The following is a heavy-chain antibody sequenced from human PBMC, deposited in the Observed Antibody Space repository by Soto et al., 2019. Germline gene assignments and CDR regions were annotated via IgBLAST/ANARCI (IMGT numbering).Heavy chain of an antibody. D-gene: IGHD1-26*01. CDR2: INPSSGTT. J-gene: IGHJ4*02. CDR3: ARSLGETTSLFDY. V-gene: IGHV1-46*01. CDR1: GYIFIHCF. Sequence: QVQLVQSGAEMKQPGASVKLSCQASGYIFIHCFMHWVRQAPVQGLEWMGGINPSSGTTTYAQKSQGRVTVTRDTSTSTVYMELSSLGSGDTAMYYCARSLGETTSLFDYWGQGSLVTVSA.